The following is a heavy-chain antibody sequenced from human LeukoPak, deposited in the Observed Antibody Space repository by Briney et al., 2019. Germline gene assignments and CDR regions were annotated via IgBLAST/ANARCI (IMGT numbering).Heavy chain of an antibody. Sequence: HPGGSLRLSCVASGFSFGNYAMSWVRQAPGKGLQWVSQISGTGGATWYAGFARDRFTISRDNSKKTLYLQMSGLRVEETAMYYCVKDPRDTYGTNWFVSWGQGTLLIVSS. V-gene: IGHV3-23*01. CDR1: GFSFGNYA. CDR2: ISGTGGAT. J-gene: IGHJ5*01. D-gene: IGHD2-21*01. CDR3: VKDPRDTYGTNWFVS.